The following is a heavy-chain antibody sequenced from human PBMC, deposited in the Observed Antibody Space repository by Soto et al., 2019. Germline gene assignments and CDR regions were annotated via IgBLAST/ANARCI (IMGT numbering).Heavy chain of an antibody. V-gene: IGHV4-30-4*01. CDR3: AREPVRDYYGMDV. D-gene: IGHD2-2*01. CDR2: IYYSGST. Sequence: NPSESMSLTCIVSGGSISSGDDYWSWIRQPPGKGLEWIGYIYYSGSTYYNPSLKSRVTISVDTSKNQFSLKLSSVTAADTAVYYCAREPVRDYYGMDVWGQGTTVTVSS. J-gene: IGHJ6*02. CDR1: GGSISSGDDY.